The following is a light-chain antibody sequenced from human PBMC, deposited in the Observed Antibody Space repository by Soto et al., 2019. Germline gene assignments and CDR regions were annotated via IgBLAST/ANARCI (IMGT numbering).Light chain of an antibody. Sequence: DIQMTQSPSTLSASVGDRVTITGRASQTVAWWLAWYQQKPGKAPKVLIYKASSLESGVPSRFSGSRSGTEFTLTITNLQPDDFAIYYCKQYDSYPGTFGQGTQLEIK. CDR1: QTVAWW. V-gene: IGKV1-5*03. CDR3: KQYDSYPGT. J-gene: IGKJ5*01. CDR2: KAS.